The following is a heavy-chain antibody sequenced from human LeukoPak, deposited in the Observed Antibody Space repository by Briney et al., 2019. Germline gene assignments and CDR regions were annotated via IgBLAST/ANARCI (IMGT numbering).Heavy chain of an antibody. J-gene: IGHJ6*02. D-gene: IGHD2-2*01. CDR2: ISPNSGGT. CDR1: GYTFTGYY. V-gene: IGHV1-2*02. CDR3: ARSHIVPAAVYYXYGMDV. Sequence: ASVKVSCKASGYTFTGYYMHWVRQAPGQGLEWMGWISPNSGGTNYAQKFQGRVTMTRDTSISTAYMELSRLRSDDTAVYYCARSHIVPAAVYYXYGMDVWGQGTTVTVSS.